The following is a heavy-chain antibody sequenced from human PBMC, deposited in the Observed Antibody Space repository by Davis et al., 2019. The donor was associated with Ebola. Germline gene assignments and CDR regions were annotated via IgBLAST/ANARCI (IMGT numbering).Heavy chain of an antibody. CDR1: GGSITNYY. D-gene: IGHD4-17*01. J-gene: IGHJ6*02. V-gene: IGHV4-59*01. Sequence: GSLRLSCTVSGGSITNYYWSWIRQTPGKGLEWIGYIYYSGSTNYNPSLKSRLTISVDTSKNQFSLKLSSLTAADTAVYYCADGYGPRYYYYYMDVWGQGTTVTVSS. CDR2: IYYSGST. CDR3: ADGYGPRYYYYYMDV.